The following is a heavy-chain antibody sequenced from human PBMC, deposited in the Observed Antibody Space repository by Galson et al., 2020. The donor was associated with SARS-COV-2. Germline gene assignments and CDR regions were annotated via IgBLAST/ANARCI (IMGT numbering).Heavy chain of an antibody. J-gene: IGHJ4*02. Sequence: SLKISCAASGFTFDDYAMHWVRQAPGKGLEWVSGISWNSGSIDYADSVKGRFTISRDNAKNSLYLQMNSLRAEDTALYYCAKAGIVGAPYYFDYWGQGTLVTVSS. CDR3: AKAGIVGAPYYFDY. D-gene: IGHD1-26*01. CDR2: ISWNSGSI. CDR1: GFTFDDYA. V-gene: IGHV3-9*01.